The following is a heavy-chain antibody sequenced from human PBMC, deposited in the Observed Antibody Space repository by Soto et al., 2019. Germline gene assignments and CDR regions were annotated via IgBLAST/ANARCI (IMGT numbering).Heavy chain of an antibody. D-gene: IGHD6-13*01. Sequence: QVQLQESGPGLVKPSQTLSLTCTVSGGSISSGGYYWSWIRQHPGKGLELIGYIYYSGGTYYNPSLQSRVTISVDTSKNQFSLKLSSVTAADTAVYYFARFMGQQLEYFQHWGQGTLVTVSS. J-gene: IGHJ1*01. CDR3: ARFMGQQLEYFQH. CDR2: IYYSGGT. V-gene: IGHV4-31*03. CDR1: GGSISSGGYY.